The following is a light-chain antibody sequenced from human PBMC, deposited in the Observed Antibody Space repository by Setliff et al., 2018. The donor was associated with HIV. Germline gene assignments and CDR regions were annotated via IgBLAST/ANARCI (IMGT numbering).Light chain of an antibody. CDR1: SSDVGTYDY. Sequence: SALTQPPSASGSPGQSVTISCTGTSSDVGTYDYVSWYQQHPGKAPKLMMSEVTKRPSGVPDRFSGSKSGNTASLTVSGLQVEDEADYYCSSYAGSNNWVFGGGTKVTVL. CDR3: SSYAGSNNWV. CDR2: EVT. V-gene: IGLV2-8*01. J-gene: IGLJ3*02.